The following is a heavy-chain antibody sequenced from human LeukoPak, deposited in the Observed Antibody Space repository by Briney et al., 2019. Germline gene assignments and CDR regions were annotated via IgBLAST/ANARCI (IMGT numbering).Heavy chain of an antibody. V-gene: IGHV4-61*02. D-gene: IGHD1-1*01. CDR2: IYTSGST. CDR1: GGSISSGSYY. CDR3: ARVQLEIWSDYYWFDP. Sequence: SETLSLTCTVSGGSISSGSYYWSWIRQPAGKGLEWIGRIYTSGSTNYNPSLKSRVTISVDTSKNQFSLKLSSVTAADTAAYYCARVQLEIWSDYYWFDPWGQGILVTVSS. J-gene: IGHJ5*02.